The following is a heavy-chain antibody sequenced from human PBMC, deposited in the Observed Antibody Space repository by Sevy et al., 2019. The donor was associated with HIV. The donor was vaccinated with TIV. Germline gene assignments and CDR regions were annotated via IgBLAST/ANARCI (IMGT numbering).Heavy chain of an antibody. J-gene: IGHJ4*02. CDR2: INPTGGHT. Sequence: ASVKVSCRASAYSFTLYYMNWVRQAPGQGLEWMGLINPTGGHTSDAQRFQGRLSMTRDTSTTTFYMELSSLTYEDMAVYYCAVSQSCGGDCYYFDSWGQGTLVTVSS. CDR1: AYSFTLYY. V-gene: IGHV1-46*01. CDR3: AVSQSCGGDCYYFDS. D-gene: IGHD2-21*02.